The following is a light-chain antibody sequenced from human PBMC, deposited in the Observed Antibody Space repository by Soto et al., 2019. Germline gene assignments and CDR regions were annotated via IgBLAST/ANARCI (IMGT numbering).Light chain of an antibody. Sequence: EIVLTQSPATLSLSPGERATLSCRASQSVSSYLAWYQQKPGQAPRLLIYDASNRATCIPARFSGSGSGTDFNLTISSLEPEDFAVYYCQQRSNRPRTFGQGTKVEIK. CDR1: QSVSSY. CDR3: QQRSNRPRT. CDR2: DAS. J-gene: IGKJ1*01. V-gene: IGKV3-11*01.